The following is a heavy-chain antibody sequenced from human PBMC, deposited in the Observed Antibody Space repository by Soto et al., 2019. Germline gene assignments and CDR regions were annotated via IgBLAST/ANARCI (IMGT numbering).Heavy chain of an antibody. D-gene: IGHD2-2*01. V-gene: IGHV1-8*02. CDR3: ARGLYAFDI. CDR2: MNPNSGNT. Sequence: ASVKVSCKASGGTFSSYAISWVRQATGQGLEWMGWMNPNSGNTGYAQKFQGRVTMTRNTSISTAYMELSSLRSEDTAVYYCARGLYAFDIWGHGTMVTVSS. CDR1: GGTFSSYA. J-gene: IGHJ3*02.